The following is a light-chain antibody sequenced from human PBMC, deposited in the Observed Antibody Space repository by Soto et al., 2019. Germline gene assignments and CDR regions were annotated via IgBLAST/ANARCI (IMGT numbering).Light chain of an antibody. CDR3: QQYNSYPVT. CDR1: QSISTW. CDR2: KAS. Sequence: DIPMTQSPSTLSASVGDRVTITCRASQSISTWLAWFQQKPGKAPNLLIYKASTLKSGVPSRFSGSGSETEFTLTISSLQPDDFATYYCQQYNSYPVTFGQGTNLEI. V-gene: IGKV1-5*03. J-gene: IGKJ2*01.